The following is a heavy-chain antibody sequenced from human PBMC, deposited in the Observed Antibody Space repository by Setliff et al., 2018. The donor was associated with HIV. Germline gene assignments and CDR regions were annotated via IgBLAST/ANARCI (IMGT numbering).Heavy chain of an antibody. V-gene: IGHV4-61*01. CDR1: GGSVGSGSYY. J-gene: IGHJ4*02. D-gene: IGHD4-17*01. Sequence: LSLTCSVSGGSVGSGSYYWSWIRQSPGEGLEWLGYIYYSGSTTYNPSLRSRVTISIDTSKNQFSLNLRSVTAADTAVYYCARDPPGYGDSKDYWGQGKLVTVSS. CDR2: IYYSGST. CDR3: ARDPPGYGDSKDY.